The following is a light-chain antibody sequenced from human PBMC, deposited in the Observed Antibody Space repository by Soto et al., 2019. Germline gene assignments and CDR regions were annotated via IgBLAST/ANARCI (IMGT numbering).Light chain of an antibody. J-gene: IGLJ2*01. CDR2: EVS. Sequence: QSALTQPASVSGSPGQSITISCTGTSSDVGGYNYVSWYQQHPGKAPKLMIYEVSNRPSGASNRFSGSKSGNTASLTISGLQAEDEGDYYGSSYTTSSTLAIFGGGTKLTV. CDR3: SSYTTSSTLAI. CDR1: SSDVGGYNY. V-gene: IGLV2-14*01.